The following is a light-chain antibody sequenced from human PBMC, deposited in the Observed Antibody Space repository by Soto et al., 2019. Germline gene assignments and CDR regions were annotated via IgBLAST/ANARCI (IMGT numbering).Light chain of an antibody. CDR2: KAS. CDR1: QNIFSW. V-gene: IGKV1-5*03. CDR3: QQYNSYPYT. J-gene: IGKJ5*01. Sequence: DIKMTQSPSTLSASVGDRVTITCRASQNIFSWLAWYRQTPGKAPNLLIYKASTLQSGVPSRFSGSGSGTEFTLTISSLQPDDFATYYCQQYNSYPYTFGQGTRLEIK.